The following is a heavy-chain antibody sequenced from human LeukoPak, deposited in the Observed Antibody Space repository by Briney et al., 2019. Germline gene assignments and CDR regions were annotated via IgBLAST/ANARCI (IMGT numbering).Heavy chain of an antibody. CDR3: ARDRDGSGSYYNVPWFDP. J-gene: IGHJ5*02. Sequence: GGSLRLSCAASGFTFSSYWMSWVRQAPGKGLEWVANIKQDGSEEYYVDSVKGRFTISRDNAKNSLYLQMNSLRAGDTAVYYCARDRDGSGSYYNVPWFDPWGQGTLVTVSS. V-gene: IGHV3-7*01. D-gene: IGHD3-10*01. CDR1: GFTFSSYW. CDR2: IKQDGSEE.